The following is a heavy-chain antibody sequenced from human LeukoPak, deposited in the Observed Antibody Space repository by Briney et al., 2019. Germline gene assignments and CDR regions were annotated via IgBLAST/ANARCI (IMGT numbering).Heavy chain of an antibody. D-gene: IGHD3-10*01. V-gene: IGHV4-59*01. Sequence: SETLSLTCTVSGGSISSYYWSWIRQPPGEGLEWIGYIYYSGSTNYNPSLKSRVTISVDTSKNQFSLKLSSVTAADTAAYYCARTYGSGSYSNWFDPWGQGTLVTVSS. CDR2: IYYSGST. J-gene: IGHJ5*02. CDR3: ARTYGSGSYSNWFDP. CDR1: GGSISSYY.